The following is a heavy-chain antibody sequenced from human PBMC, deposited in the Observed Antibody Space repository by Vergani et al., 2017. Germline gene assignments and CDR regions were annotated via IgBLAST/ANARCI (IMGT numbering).Heavy chain of an antibody. Sequence: QVQLQESGPGLVKPSQTLSLTCTVSGGSINSHNYYWSWIRQPAGKGLEWIGRIHTSGSTNYNPSLKSRVTMSGDLSKNQFSLNLTSVTAADRAVYLCASGCGLGRSCYNPLLDYSGQGILVTVSS. CDR2: IHTSGST. CDR3: ASGCGLGRSCYNPLLDY. CDR1: GGSINSHNYY. D-gene: IGHD3-22*01. V-gene: IGHV4-61*02. J-gene: IGHJ4*02.